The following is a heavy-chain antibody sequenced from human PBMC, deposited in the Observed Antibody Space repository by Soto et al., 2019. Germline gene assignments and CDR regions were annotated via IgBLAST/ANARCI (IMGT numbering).Heavy chain of an antibody. CDR2: ISSNGGST. D-gene: IGHD6-13*01. CDR1: GFTFSSYA. V-gene: IGHV3-64*01. J-gene: IGHJ4*01. Sequence: GGSLRLSCAASGFTFSSYAMHWVRQAPGKGLEYVSAISSNGGSTYYANSVKGRFTISRDNSKNTLYLQMGSLRAEDMAVYYCARDGYSSSWCHSYDYWGQGTLVTVSS. CDR3: ARDGYSSSWCHSYDY.